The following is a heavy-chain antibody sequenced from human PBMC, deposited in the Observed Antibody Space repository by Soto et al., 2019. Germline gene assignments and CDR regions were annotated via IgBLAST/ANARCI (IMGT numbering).Heavy chain of an antibody. J-gene: IGHJ5*02. CDR2: IIPILGIA. D-gene: IGHD6-13*01. Sequence: SVKVSCKASGGTFSSYTISWVRQAPGQGLEWMGRIIPILGIANYAQKFQGRVTITADKSTSTAYMELSSPRSEDTAVYYCAKKLAAAGSNWFDPWGQGTLVTVSS. CDR3: AKKLAAAGSNWFDP. V-gene: IGHV1-69*02. CDR1: GGTFSSYT.